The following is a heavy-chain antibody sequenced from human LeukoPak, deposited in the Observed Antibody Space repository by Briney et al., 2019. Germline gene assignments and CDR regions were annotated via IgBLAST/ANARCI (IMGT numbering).Heavy chain of an antibody. D-gene: IGHD2-8*02. V-gene: IGHV3-7*01. J-gene: IGHJ4*02. CDR1: GLTFSDYW. CDR2: IKQDGGEK. CDR3: ARAGRYGTGCPDY. Sequence: PGGSLRLSCAASGLTFSDYWMSWVGKAPGKGLEWVAYIKQDGGEKYYVDSVKGRFTISRDNARNSLYLQMDSLGLEDRAVYYCARAGRYGTGCPDYWGQGTQVTVSS.